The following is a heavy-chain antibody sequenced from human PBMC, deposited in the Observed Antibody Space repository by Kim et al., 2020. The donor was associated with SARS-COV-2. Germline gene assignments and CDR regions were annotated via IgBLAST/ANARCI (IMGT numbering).Heavy chain of an antibody. CDR3: ASLIAAAGNYYYYGMDV. J-gene: IGHJ6*02. V-gene: IGHV4-34*01. D-gene: IGHD6-13*01. Sequence: LKSRVTISVDTSKNQFSLKLSSVTAADTAVYYCASLIAAAGNYYYYGMDVWGQGTTVTVSS.